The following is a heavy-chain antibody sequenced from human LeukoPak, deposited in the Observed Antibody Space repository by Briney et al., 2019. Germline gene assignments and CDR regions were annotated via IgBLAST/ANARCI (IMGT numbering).Heavy chain of an antibody. CDR1: GFPFSSYA. V-gene: IGHV3-64D*09. D-gene: IGHD2-15*01. Sequence: GGSLRLSCSASGFPFSSYAMHWVRQAPGQGLEYVSAISDSGGSTYYADSVKGRFTISRDNSKNTLYLQMSSLRAEDAAVYFCVRGYSFGPYGMDVWGQGTTVTVSS. CDR2: ISDSGGST. CDR3: VRGYSFGPYGMDV. J-gene: IGHJ6*02.